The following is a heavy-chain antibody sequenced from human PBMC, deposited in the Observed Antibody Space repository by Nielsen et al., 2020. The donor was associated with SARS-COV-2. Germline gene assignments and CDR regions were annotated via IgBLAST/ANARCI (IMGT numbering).Heavy chain of an antibody. Sequence: GESLKISCAASGFTFSSYAMHWVRQAPGKGLEWVAVISYDGSNKYYADSVKGRFTISRDNSKSTLYLQMNSLRAEDTAVYYCARAHRPYYGSGSYYNYWGQGTLVTVSS. CDR1: GFTFSSYA. J-gene: IGHJ4*02. CDR3: ARAHRPYYGSGSYYNY. D-gene: IGHD3-10*01. CDR2: ISYDGSNK. V-gene: IGHV3-30-3*01.